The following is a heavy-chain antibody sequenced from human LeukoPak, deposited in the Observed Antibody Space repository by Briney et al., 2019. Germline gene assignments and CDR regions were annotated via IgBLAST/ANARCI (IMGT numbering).Heavy chain of an antibody. J-gene: IGHJ6*02. CDR2: IIPIFGTA. CDR1: GGTFSSYG. D-gene: IGHD6-6*01. Sequence: SVTVSCKASGGTFSSYGISWVRQAPGQGLEWMGGIIPIFGTANYAQKFQGRVTTTADESTSTAYMELSSLRSEDTAVYYCARLDEYSSSSRYYGMDVWGQGTTVTVSS. V-gene: IGHV1-69*13. CDR3: ARLDEYSSSSRYYGMDV.